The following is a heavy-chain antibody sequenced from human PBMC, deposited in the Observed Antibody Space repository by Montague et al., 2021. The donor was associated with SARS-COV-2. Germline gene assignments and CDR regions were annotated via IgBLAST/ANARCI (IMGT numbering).Heavy chain of an antibody. CDR3: ARVHPLWFGELLLDYYYYYGMDV. V-gene: IGHV3-30-3*01. CDR2: ISYDGSNK. CDR1: GFTFSSYA. D-gene: IGHD3-10*01. J-gene: IGHJ6*02. Sequence: SLRLSCAASGFTFSSYAMHWVRQAPGKGLEWVAVISYDGSNKYYADSVKGRFTISRDNSKNTLYLQMNSLRAEDTAVYYCARVHPLWFGELLLDYYYYYGMDVWGQGTTVTVSS.